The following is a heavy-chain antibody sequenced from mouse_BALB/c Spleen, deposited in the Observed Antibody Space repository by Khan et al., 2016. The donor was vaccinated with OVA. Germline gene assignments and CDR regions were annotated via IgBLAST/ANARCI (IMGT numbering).Heavy chain of an antibody. CDR3: ARHGSTSWFAY. CDR1: GYSFTSYY. D-gene: IGHD1-1*01. Sequence: VQLKESGPELMKPGASVKISCKSSGYSFTSYYIHWVKQSHGKTLEWIGYIDPFNGGSTYNQKFKGKATLTVDKSSSTAYMYLSSLTSEDSAVYYGARHGSTSWFAYWGQGTLVTVSA. CDR2: IDPFNGGS. V-gene: IGHV1-31*01. J-gene: IGHJ3*01.